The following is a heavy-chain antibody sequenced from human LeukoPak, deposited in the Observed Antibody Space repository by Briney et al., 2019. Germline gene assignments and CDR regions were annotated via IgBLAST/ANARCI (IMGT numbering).Heavy chain of an antibody. CDR3: ARDRVYDYVWGSYRPLDY. J-gene: IGHJ4*02. Sequence: ASVKVSCKASGYTFTSYGISWVRQAPGQGLEWMGWISAYNGNTNYAQKLQGRVTMTTDTSTSTAYMELGSLRSDDTAVYYCARDRVYDYVWGSYRPLDYWGQGTLVTVSS. V-gene: IGHV1-18*01. CDR2: ISAYNGNT. D-gene: IGHD3-16*02. CDR1: GYTFTSYG.